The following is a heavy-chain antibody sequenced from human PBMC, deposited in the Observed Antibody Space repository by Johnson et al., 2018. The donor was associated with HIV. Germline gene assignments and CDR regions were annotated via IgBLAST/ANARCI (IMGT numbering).Heavy chain of an antibody. D-gene: IGHD1-20*01. J-gene: IGHJ3*02. V-gene: IGHV3-30*18. Sequence: QVQLVESGGGVVQPGRSLRLSCAASGFTFSSYGMHWARQAPGKGLEWVATISYDGSDKYFADSVKGRFTIFIANSKNTLYLQLNSLRAEDTAVYYCAKGGYNWKFDGFDIWGQGTMVTVSS. CDR2: ISYDGSDK. CDR3: AKGGYNWKFDGFDI. CDR1: GFTFSSYG.